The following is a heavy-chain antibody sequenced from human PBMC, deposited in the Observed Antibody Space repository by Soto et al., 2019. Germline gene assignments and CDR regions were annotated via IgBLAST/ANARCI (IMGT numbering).Heavy chain of an antibody. CDR2: IRSKANSYAT. J-gene: IGHJ4*02. CDR3: TRSLLDGYNHDY. D-gene: IGHD5-12*01. V-gene: IGHV3-73*01. CDR1: GFTFSGSA. Sequence: GGSLRLSCAASGFTFSGSAMHWVRQASGKGLEWVGRIRSKANSYATAYAASVKGRFTISRDDSKNTAYLQMNSLKTEDTAVYYCTRSLLDGYNHDYWGQGTLVTVSS.